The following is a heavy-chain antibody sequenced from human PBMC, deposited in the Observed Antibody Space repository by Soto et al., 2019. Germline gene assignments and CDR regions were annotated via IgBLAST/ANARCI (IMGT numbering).Heavy chain of an antibody. CDR2: IYWNDDK. D-gene: IGHD3-9*01. CDR1: GFSLSTSGVG. V-gene: IGHV2-5*01. Sequence: SGPTLVNHTQTLTLTCTFSGFSLSTSGVGVGWIRQPPGKALEWLALIYWNDDKRYSPSLKSRLTITKDTSKNQVVLTMTNMDPVDTATYYCAHLFYDILTGYTGGMDVWGQGTTVTVSS. CDR3: AHLFYDILTGYTGGMDV. J-gene: IGHJ6*02.